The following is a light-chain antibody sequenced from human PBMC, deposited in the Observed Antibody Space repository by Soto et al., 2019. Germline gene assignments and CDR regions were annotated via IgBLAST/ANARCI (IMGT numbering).Light chain of an antibody. J-gene: IGKJ5*01. CDR3: QQYENLPT. CDR1: QSISSW. Sequence: DTPMSQSPATVSASVRDRVTITCRASQSISSWLAWYQQKPGKAPKLLIYKASSLESGVPSRFSGSGSGTEFTLTISSLQPDDFATYYCQQYENLPTFSQGTRLEI. CDR2: KAS. V-gene: IGKV1-5*03.